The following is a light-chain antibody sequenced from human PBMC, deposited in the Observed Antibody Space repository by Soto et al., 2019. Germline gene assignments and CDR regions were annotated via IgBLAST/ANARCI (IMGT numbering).Light chain of an antibody. V-gene: IGLV2-8*01. Sequence: QSALTQPPSASGSPGQSVTISCTGTSSDVGGYGYVSWYQQHPGKAPKLIIFEVTKRASGVPNRFSGSKSGNTASLTVSGLQAEDEADYYCSSYAGVNIDVVFGGGTKVTVL. CDR3: SSYAGVNIDVV. CDR2: EVT. J-gene: IGLJ2*01. CDR1: SSDVGGYGY.